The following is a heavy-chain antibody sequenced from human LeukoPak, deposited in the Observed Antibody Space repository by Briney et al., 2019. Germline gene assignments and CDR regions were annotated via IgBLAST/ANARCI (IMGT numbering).Heavy chain of an antibody. CDR2: INSDGSST. D-gene: IGHD3-9*01. J-gene: IGHJ6*02. CDR1: GFTFSSYW. Sequence: GGSLRLSCGASGFTFSSYWMQWVRQAPGKGLVWVSRINSDGSSTSYADSVKGRFTISRDNSKNTLYLQMNSLRAEDTAVYYCARDGQVYYDMGMDVWGQGTTVTVSS. V-gene: IGHV3-74*01. CDR3: ARDGQVYYDMGMDV.